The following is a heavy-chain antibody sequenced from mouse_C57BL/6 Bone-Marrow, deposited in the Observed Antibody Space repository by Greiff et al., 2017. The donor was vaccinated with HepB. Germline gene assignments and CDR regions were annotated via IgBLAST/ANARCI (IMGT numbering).Heavy chain of an antibody. D-gene: IGHD1-1*01. J-gene: IGHJ1*03. V-gene: IGHV1-47*01. Sequence: VQLMQSGAELVKPGASVKMSCKASGYTFTTYPIEWMKQNHGKSLEWIGNFHHYNDDTKYNEKFKGKVTLTVEKASSTVYLELSRLTSDDSAVYYCARRTYYGSSFSYWYFDVWGTGTTVTVSS. CDR2: FHHYNDDT. CDR3: ARRTYYGSSFSYWYFDV. CDR1: GYTFTTYP.